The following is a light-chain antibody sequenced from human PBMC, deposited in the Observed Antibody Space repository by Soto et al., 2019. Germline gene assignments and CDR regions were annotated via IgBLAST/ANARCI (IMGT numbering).Light chain of an antibody. J-gene: IGKJ5*01. CDR3: QQRKKWPPIT. CDR1: QSVNNF. Sequence: EIVMTQSPATLSVSPGERAPLSCRASQSVNNFLAWYQHNPGQPPRLLIYDASNRASGIPARFSGSGSGTDFTLTISSLEPEDLAIYYCQQRKKWPPITFGQGTRLEIK. CDR2: DAS. V-gene: IGKV3-11*01.